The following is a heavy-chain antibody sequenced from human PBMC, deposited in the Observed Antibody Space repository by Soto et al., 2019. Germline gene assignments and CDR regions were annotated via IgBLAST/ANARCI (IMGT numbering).Heavy chain of an antibody. V-gene: IGHV3-33*01. Sequence: PGGSLRLSCATSGFTFSSYGMHWVRQAPGKGLEWVAVIWYDGSNKYYADSVKGRFTISRDNSKNTLYLQMNSLRAEDTAVYYCARDPYSGYSSILYYYYYGMDVWGQGTTVTVSS. J-gene: IGHJ6*02. CDR3: ARDPYSGYSSILYYYYYGMDV. D-gene: IGHD5-12*01. CDR2: IWYDGSNK. CDR1: GFTFSSYG.